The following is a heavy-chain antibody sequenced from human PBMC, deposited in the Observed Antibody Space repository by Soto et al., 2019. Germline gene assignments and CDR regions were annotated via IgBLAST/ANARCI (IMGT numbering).Heavy chain of an antibody. J-gene: IGHJ6*04. Sequence: PSETLSLTCTVSGGSISSSSYYWGWIRQPPGKGLEWIGSIYYSGSTYYNPSLKSRVTISVDTSKNQFSLKLSSVTAADTAVYYCASQDRDVIAVWGKGTTVTGSS. CDR1: GGSISSSSYY. V-gene: IGHV4-39*01. CDR2: IYYSGST. CDR3: ASQDRDVIAV.